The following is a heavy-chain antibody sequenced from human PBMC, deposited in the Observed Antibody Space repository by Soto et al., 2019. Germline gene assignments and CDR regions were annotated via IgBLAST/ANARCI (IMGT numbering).Heavy chain of an antibody. D-gene: IGHD3-3*01. J-gene: IGHJ4*02. V-gene: IGHV3-23*01. CDR2: ISGSGGST. CDR3: AREILRFYFDY. CDR1: GFTFSTYA. Sequence: GGSLRLSCVASGFTFSTYAMSWVRQAPGKGLEWVSGISGSGGSTEYADSVKGRFTISRDNSNNTLYLQVNSLRAEDTAVYYCAREILRFYFDYWGQGTLVTVSS.